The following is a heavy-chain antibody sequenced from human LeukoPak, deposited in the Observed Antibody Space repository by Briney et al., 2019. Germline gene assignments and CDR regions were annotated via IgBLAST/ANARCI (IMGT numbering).Heavy chain of an antibody. V-gene: IGHV1-2*02. CDR3: PSHTGCDL. D-gene: IGHD2-2*01. J-gene: IGHJ4*02. CDR2: IKPDNGGT. CDR1: GYTFTRYY. Sequence: ASVSVSLKSSGYTFTRYYIHRVWHAPAQGLEWMGKIKPDNGGTNYAQNVQGRFTMTRDKSISTAYMDLSGLRSDDTAVYYCPSHTGCDLWGQGTLVTVSS.